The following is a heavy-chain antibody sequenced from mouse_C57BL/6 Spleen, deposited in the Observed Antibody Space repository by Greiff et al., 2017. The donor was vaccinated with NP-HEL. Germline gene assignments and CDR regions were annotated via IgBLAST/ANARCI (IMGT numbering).Heavy chain of an antibody. CDR3: ARYSLTGPDY. CDR2: IDPSDSYT. D-gene: IGHD4-1*01. J-gene: IGHJ4*01. Sequence: QVQLKQPGAELVKPGASVKLSCKASGYTFTSYWMQWVKQRPGQGLEWIGEIDPSDSYTNYTHKFKGKATLTVDTSSSTAYMQLSSLTSEDSAVYYCARYSLTGPDYWGQGTSVTVSS. V-gene: IGHV1-50*01. CDR1: GYTFTSYW.